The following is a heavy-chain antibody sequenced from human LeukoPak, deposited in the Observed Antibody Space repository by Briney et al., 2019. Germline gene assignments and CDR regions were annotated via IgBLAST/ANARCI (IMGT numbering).Heavy chain of an antibody. V-gene: IGHV4-34*01. J-gene: IGHJ4*02. D-gene: IGHD2-21*01. Sequence: SETLSLTCAVYGGSLSGYYWSWIRQPPGKGLEWIAEINHSGSTNYNPSLKSRVTISVDTSKNQFSLKLSSVTAADTAVYYCARAYCDGYNSLFDYWGQGTLVTVSS. CDR2: INHSGST. CDR3: ARAYCDGYNSLFDY. CDR1: GGSLSGYY.